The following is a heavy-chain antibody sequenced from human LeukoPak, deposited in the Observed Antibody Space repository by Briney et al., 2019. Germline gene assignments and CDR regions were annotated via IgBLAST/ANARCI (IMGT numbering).Heavy chain of an antibody. CDR1: GYTFTGYY. J-gene: IGHJ3*02. D-gene: IGHD1-1*01. CDR3: AREGTTKADAFDI. V-gene: IGHV1-2*02. Sequence: ASVKVSCKASGYTFTGYYMHWVRQAPGQGLEWMGWINPNSGGTNYAQKFQGRVTMTADTSMSTAYMELSRLRSDDTAVYYCAREGTTKADAFDIWGQGTMVTVSS. CDR2: INPNSGGT.